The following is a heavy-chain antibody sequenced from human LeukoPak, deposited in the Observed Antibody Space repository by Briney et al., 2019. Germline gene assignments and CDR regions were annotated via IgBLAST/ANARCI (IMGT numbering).Heavy chain of an antibody. CDR2: INGDGGST. CDR1: GFTFISYW. CDR3: ARDAPGNTALDY. Sequence: PGGSLRLSCAASGFTFISYWMHWVRQAPGKGLVWVSRINGDGGSTDFADSVKGRFTISRDNAKNTLYLQMNSLRAEDTAVYYCARDAPGNTALDYWGQGTLVTVSS. J-gene: IGHJ4*02. D-gene: IGHD5-18*01. V-gene: IGHV3-74*01.